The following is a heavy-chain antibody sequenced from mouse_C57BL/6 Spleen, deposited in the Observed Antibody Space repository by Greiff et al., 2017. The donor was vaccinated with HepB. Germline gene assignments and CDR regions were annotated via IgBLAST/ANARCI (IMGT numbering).Heavy chain of an antibody. CDR1: GYSFTDYN. V-gene: IGHV1-39*01. D-gene: IGHD1-1*01. CDR2: INPNYGTT. J-gene: IGHJ2*01. CDR3: ARSDYYGSSYGRGYFDY. Sequence: EVQLQESGPELVKPGASVKISCKASGYSFTDYNMNWVKQSNGKSLEWIGVINPNYGTTSYNQKFKGKATLTVDQSSSTAYMQLNSLTSEDSAVYYCARSDYYGSSYGRGYFDYWGQGTTLTVSS.